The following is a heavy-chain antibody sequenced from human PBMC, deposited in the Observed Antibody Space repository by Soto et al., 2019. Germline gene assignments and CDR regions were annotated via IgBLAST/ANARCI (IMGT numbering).Heavy chain of an antibody. CDR2: ISAYSGNT. Sequence: ASVKVSCKASGYTFTSYGISWVRQAPGQGLEWMGWISAYSGNTNYAQKLQGRVTMTTDTSTSTAYMELRSLRSDDTAVYYCAIDNYGDYALGYWGQGTLVTVSS. V-gene: IGHV1-18*01. D-gene: IGHD4-17*01. CDR1: GYTFTSYG. J-gene: IGHJ4*02. CDR3: AIDNYGDYALGY.